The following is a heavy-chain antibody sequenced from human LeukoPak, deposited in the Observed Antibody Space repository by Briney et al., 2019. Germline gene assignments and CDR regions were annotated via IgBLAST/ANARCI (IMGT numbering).Heavy chain of an antibody. Sequence: GGSLRLSCAASGFTVSSNYMSWVRQAPGKGLEWVSVIYSGGSTYYADSVKGRFTISRDNSKNTLYLQMNSLRAEDTAVYYCERCAGYCSGGSCYSEYYSDYWGQGTLVTVSS. V-gene: IGHV3-66*01. CDR3: ERCAGYCSGGSCYSEYYSDY. CDR2: IYSGGST. D-gene: IGHD2-15*01. CDR1: GFTVSSNY. J-gene: IGHJ4*02.